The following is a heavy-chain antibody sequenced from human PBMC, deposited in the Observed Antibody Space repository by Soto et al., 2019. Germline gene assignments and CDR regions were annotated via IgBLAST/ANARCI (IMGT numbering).Heavy chain of an antibody. CDR2: ITESSSDM. J-gene: IGHJ4*02. V-gene: IGHV3-21*02. CDR3: ARFWDYGSGTVLDY. Sequence: EVQLVESGGGLVKPGGSLRLSCAASGFIFSSHTMSWVRQAPGKGLEWVSSITESSSDMYYADSVKGRFTISRDNAKTSLYLQMNRLRVEDTAVYYCARFWDYGSGTVLDYWGQGTLVTVSS. CDR1: GFIFSSHT. D-gene: IGHD3-10*01.